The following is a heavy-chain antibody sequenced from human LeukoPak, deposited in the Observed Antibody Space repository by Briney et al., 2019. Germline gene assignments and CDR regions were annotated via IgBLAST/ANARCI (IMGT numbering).Heavy chain of an antibody. CDR2: ISSSGSTI. J-gene: IGHJ4*02. CDR3: ARDRVVLYFDY. V-gene: IGHV3-11*04. CDR1: GFTFSDYY. D-gene: IGHD2-15*01. Sequence: GGSLRLSCAASGFTFSDYYMSWIRQAPGKGLEWVSYISSSGSTIYYADSVKGRFTISRDNSKNTLYLQMNSLRAEDTAVYYCARDRVVLYFDYWGQGTLVTVSS.